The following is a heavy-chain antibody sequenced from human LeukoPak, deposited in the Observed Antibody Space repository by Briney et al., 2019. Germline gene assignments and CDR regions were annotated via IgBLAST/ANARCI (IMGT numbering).Heavy chain of an antibody. Sequence: SQTLSLTCTVSDGSISSGSYYWSWIRQSAGKGLEWIGRVYTSGSTNYNPSLKSRVTISVDKSKNHFSLNLTSVTAADTAVYYCATNGYSYGVYYYYYMDVWGKGTTVTISS. V-gene: IGHV4-61*02. D-gene: IGHD5-18*01. J-gene: IGHJ6*03. CDR1: DGSISSGSYY. CDR3: ATNGYSYGVYYYYYMDV. CDR2: VYTSGST.